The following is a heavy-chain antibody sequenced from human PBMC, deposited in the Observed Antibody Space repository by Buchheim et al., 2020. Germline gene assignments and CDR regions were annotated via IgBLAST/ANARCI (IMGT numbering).Heavy chain of an antibody. J-gene: IGHJ4*02. V-gene: IGHV3-30-3*01. CDR1: GFTFSSYA. CDR3: ARAVVVVAATDPDY. Sequence: QVQLVESGGGVVQPGRSLRLSCAASGFTFSSYAMHWVRQAPGTGLEWVAVISYDGSNKYYADSVTGRFTISRDNSKNTLYLQMNSLRAEDTAVYYCARAVVVVAATDPDYWGQGTL. D-gene: IGHD2-15*01. CDR2: ISYDGSNK.